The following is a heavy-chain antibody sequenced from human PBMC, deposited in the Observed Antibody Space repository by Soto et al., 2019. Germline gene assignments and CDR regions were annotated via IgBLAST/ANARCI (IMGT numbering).Heavy chain of an antibody. CDR3: ARDRYCSGGSCYSDAFDI. CDR1: GGSISSGGYY. Sequence: PSETLSLTCTVSGGSISSGGYYWSWIRQHPGKGLEWIGYIYYSGSTYYNPSLKSRVTISVDTSKNQFSLKLSSVTAADTAVYYCARDRYCSGGSCYSDAFDIWGQGTMVTVSS. D-gene: IGHD2-15*01. V-gene: IGHV4-31*02. J-gene: IGHJ3*02. CDR2: IYYSGST.